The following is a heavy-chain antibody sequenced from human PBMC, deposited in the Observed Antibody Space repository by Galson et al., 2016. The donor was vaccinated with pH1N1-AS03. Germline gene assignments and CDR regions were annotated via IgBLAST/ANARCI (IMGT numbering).Heavy chain of an antibody. CDR2: LNTDVSST. D-gene: IGHD3-22*01. Sequence: SLRLSCAASGFNVSNYWMNWVRQAPGKGLVWVSLLNTDVSSTTYADSVKGRFTISRDNAKNTLYLQMNSLRAKDTAVYFSARVTDFYGSGGYSKLHAFDIWGQGTMVSVSS. V-gene: IGHV3-74*01. J-gene: IGHJ3*02. CDR3: ARVTDFYGSGGYSKLHAFDI. CDR1: GFNVSNYW.